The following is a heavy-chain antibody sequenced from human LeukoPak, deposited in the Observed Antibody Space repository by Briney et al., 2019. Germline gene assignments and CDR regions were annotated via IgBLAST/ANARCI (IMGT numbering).Heavy chain of an antibody. J-gene: IGHJ4*02. CDR3: ARDRAGIDYDFWSGPFY. D-gene: IGHD3-3*01. CDR2: INPNSGGT. CDR1: GYTFTGYY. V-gene: IGHV1-2*02. Sequence: ASVKVSCKASGYTFTGYYMHWVRQAPGQGLEWMGWINPNSGGTNYAQKFQGRVTMTRDTSISTAYMELSRLRSDDTAVYYCARDRAGIDYDFWSGPFYWGQGTLVTVSS.